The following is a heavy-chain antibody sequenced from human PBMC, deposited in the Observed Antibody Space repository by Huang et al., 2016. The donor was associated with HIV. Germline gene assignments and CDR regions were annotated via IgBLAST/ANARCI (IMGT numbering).Heavy chain of an antibody. Sequence: QVQLVQYGPEVKKPGSSVKVYCKASGEALSDYAFNWVRQAPRHWLEWMGGIIPMFGTAKYAQIVESILTITADESTNTGYMELSRLEFEDTAVYYCARDRGGWGTYRFTGNDYWGQGTLVTVSS. V-gene: IGHV1-69*13. CDR2: IIPMFGTA. J-gene: IGHJ4*02. CDR3: ARDRGGWGTYRFTGNDY. CDR1: GEALSDYA. D-gene: IGHD3-16*02.